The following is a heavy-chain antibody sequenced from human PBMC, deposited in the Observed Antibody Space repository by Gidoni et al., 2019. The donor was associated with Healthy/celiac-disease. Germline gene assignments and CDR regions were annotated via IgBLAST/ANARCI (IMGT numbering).Heavy chain of an antibody. Sequence: EVQLLESGGGLVQPGGSLRLSCAASVFTVSSYAMSWVRQAPGKGLEWVAAISGSCGSTYYADSVKGRFTISRDNSKNTLYLQMNSLRAEDTAVYYCAKSTIPRRIVVVSLDAFDIWGQGTMVTVSS. V-gene: IGHV3-23*01. D-gene: IGHD3-22*01. J-gene: IGHJ3*02. CDR1: VFTVSSYA. CDR2: ISGSCGST. CDR3: AKSTIPRRIVVVSLDAFDI.